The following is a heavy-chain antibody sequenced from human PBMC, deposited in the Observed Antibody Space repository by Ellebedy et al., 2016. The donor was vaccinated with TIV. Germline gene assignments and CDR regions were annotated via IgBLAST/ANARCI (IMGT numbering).Heavy chain of an antibody. CDR1: GYTFTGYY. V-gene: IGHV1-2*04. CDR2: INPNSGGT. Sequence: ASVKVSCKASGYTFTGYYMHWVRQVPGQGLEWMGWINPNSGGTKYAQNFQGWVTMTRDTSISTAYIELSRLTSDDMAMYYCARRGYSSGPYWAFEIWGQGTLVTVPS. J-gene: IGHJ3*02. D-gene: IGHD6-19*01. CDR3: ARRGYSSGPYWAFEI.